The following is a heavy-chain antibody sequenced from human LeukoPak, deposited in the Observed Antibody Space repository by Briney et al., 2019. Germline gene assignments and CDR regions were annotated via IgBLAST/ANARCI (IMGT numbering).Heavy chain of an antibody. D-gene: IGHD2-21*02. CDR1: GFILNNYG. CDR3: ANRQNCGGDCYAFGY. Sequence: PGGSLRLSCAASGFILNNYGVHWVRQAPGKGLEWVAVISYDGRYTYYADSVKGRFTISRDHSENMVYLQMDSLRAEDTAVYYCANRQNCGGDCYAFGYWGQGTLVTVSS. CDR2: ISYDGRYT. J-gene: IGHJ4*02. V-gene: IGHV3-30*18.